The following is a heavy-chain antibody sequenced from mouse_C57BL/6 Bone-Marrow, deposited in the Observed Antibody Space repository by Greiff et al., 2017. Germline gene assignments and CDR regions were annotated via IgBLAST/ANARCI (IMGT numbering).Heavy chain of an antibody. CDR2: IRNKANGYTT. J-gene: IGHJ1*03. D-gene: IGHD2-4*01. Sequence: EVKVIESGGGLVQPGGSLSLSCAASGFTFTDYYMSWVRQPPGKALEWLGFIRNKANGYTTEYSASVKGRFTISRDNSQSILYLQMNARRAEDGATYYCARYDYDGYFDVWGTGTTVTVSS. CDR3: ARYDYDGYFDV. V-gene: IGHV7-3*01. CDR1: GFTFTDYY.